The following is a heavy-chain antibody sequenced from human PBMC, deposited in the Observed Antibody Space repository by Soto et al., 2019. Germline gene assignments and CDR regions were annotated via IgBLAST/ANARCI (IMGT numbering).Heavy chain of an antibody. CDR3: AKDQEVRSELEVRYLDP. V-gene: IGHV3-23*01. Sequence: EVQLLESGGGLVQPGGSLRLSCAASGFTFSSYAMTWVRQAPGKGLEWVSGISGSGGRTYDADSVKVRFTISRDNSKNTLYLQMNSLRGDDTAVYYCAKDQEVRSELEVRYLDPWGRGTLVTVSS. J-gene: IGHJ2*01. CDR2: ISGSGGRT. CDR1: GFTFSSYA. D-gene: IGHD1-1*01.